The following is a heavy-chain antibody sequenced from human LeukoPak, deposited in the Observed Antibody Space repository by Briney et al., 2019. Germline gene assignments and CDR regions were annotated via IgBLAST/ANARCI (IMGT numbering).Heavy chain of an antibody. V-gene: IGHV4-59*01. CDR1: GGSISSYS. CDR2: IYYSGST. J-gene: IGHJ4*02. Sequence: SETLSLTCTVSGGSISSYSWSWIRQPPGKGLEWIGYIYYSGSTNYNPSLKSRVTISVDTSKNQFSLKLSSVTAADTAVYYCARDSSPTQYWGQGTLVTVSS. CDR3: ARDSSPTQY.